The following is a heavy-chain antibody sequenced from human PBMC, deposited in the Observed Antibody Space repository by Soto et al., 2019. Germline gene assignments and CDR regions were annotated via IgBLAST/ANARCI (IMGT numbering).Heavy chain of an antibody. J-gene: IGHJ4*02. CDR2: IYYSGST. D-gene: IGHD5-18*01. CDR3: ASNSYGYIFYDS. CDR1: GGSISSGDNY. Sequence: QVQLQESGPGLVKPSQTLSLTCTVSGGSISSGDNYWSWIRQPPGKGLEWIGYIYYSGSTYYNPSLKSRVTISVDTSKNQFSPKLNSVTAADTAVYYCASNSYGYIFYDSWGQGTLVTVSS. V-gene: IGHV4-30-4*01.